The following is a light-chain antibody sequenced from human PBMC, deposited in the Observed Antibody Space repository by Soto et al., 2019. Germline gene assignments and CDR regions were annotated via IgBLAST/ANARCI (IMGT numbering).Light chain of an antibody. CDR1: QSVSSSY. CDR3: QQYGSSRWT. V-gene: IGKV3-20*01. J-gene: IGKJ1*01. CDR2: GAS. Sequence: EIVLTQSPGTLSLSPGERATLSCRASQSVSSSYLAWYQQKPGQAPRLLIYGASTRATGIPARFSGSGSGTDFTLTLSTLEPEDFAVYYCQQYGSSRWTFGQGTKVEFK.